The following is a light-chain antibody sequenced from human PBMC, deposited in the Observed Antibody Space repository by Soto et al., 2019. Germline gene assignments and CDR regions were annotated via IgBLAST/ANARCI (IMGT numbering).Light chain of an antibody. Sequence: EIVMTQSPATLSVSPGERVTLSCRASQSVSSSYLAWYQQKPGQAPSLLIYGASTRATGIPARFSGSGSETDFTLTISSLRSEDSAVYHCQQYNNWPITFGQGTRLEIK. CDR2: GAS. J-gene: IGKJ5*01. V-gene: IGKV3-15*01. CDR3: QQYNNWPIT. CDR1: QSVSSSY.